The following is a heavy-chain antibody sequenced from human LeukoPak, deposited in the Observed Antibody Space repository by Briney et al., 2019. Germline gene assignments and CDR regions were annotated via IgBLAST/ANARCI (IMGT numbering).Heavy chain of an antibody. CDR2: IGIRGDT. D-gene: IGHD6-19*01. CDR1: GFTFIDYD. J-gene: IGHJ4*02. V-gene: IGHV3-13*01. CDR3: ARGGIQVSGIDEFDY. Sequence: QSGGSLRLSCVASGFTFIDYDMHWVRQVIGKGLEWVSAIGIRGDTHYSGSVKGRFTISRENAESSLYLQMNSLRAEDAAVYYCARGGIQVSGIDEFDYWGQGTLVTVSS.